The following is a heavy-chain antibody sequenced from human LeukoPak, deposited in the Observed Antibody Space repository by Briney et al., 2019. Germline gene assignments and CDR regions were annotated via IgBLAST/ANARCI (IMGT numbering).Heavy chain of an antibody. D-gene: IGHD3-22*01. J-gene: IGHJ4*02. CDR3: ARASYYYDSSGYPGYYFDY. CDR2: INPNSGGT. V-gene: IGHV1-2*02. CDR1: GYTFTDYC. Sequence: ASVKVSCKASGYTFTDYCMYWVRQAPGQGLEWMGWINPNSGGTNYAQKFQGRVTMTRDTSISTAYMELSRLRSDDTAVYYCARASYYYDSSGYPGYYFDYWGQGTLVTVSS.